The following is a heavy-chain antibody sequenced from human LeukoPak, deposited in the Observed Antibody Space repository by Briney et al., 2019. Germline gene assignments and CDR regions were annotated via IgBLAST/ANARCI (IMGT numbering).Heavy chain of an antibody. V-gene: IGHV4-34*01. D-gene: IGHD6-13*01. J-gene: IGHJ5*02. Sequence: PSETLSLTCAVYGGSFSDYYWSWIRQPPGKELEWIGEINHSGSTNYNPSLKSRVTISVDTTKNRFALKLSSVTAADTAMYYCARRAAGKGRWFDPWGQGTLVTVSS. CDR2: INHSGST. CDR3: ARRAAGKGRWFDP. CDR1: GGSFSDYY.